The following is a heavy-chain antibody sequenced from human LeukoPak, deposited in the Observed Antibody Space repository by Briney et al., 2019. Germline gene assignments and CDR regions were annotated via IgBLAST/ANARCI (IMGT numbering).Heavy chain of an antibody. J-gene: IGHJ4*02. D-gene: IGHD4-17*01. V-gene: IGHV3-49*04. CDR1: GXSFGDYA. CDR2: IRSKGYGGTT. Sequence: GGSLRLSCAASGXSFGDYAMSWVRQAPGKGLEWVGFIRSKGYGGTTEYAASVKGRFTISREDSKSIAYLQMNSLKTEDTAVYYCNRQYGDYAFDYWGQGTLVTVSS. CDR3: NRQYGDYAFDY.